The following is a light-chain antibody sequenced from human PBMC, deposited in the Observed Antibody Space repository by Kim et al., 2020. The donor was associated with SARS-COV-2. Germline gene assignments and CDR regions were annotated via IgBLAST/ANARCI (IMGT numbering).Light chain of an antibody. Sequence: SVSPGDSVTLSCRASQSVRGNFAWYQQKPGQAPRLLIYGASTRATGIPARFSGSGSGTEFTLTISSLQSEDFAVYYCQQYNKWLTFGGGTKVDIK. CDR3: QQYNKWLT. V-gene: IGKV3-15*01. J-gene: IGKJ4*01. CDR1: QSVRGN. CDR2: GAS.